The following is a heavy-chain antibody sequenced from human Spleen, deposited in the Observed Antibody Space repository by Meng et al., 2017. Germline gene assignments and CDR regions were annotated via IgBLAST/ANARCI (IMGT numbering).Heavy chain of an antibody. CDR2: IYGGGTT. D-gene: IGHD2-21*02. J-gene: IGHJ3*02. V-gene: IGHV3-66*01. CDR1: GFTVSSNY. Sequence: GESLKISCAASGFTVSSNYMCWVRQAPGKGLEWVSVIYGGGTTYYADSVMGRFTISRDNGKNSLFLRMNSLRADDTAVYYCARYCGGDCYVNDAFDIWGQGTMVTVSS. CDR3: ARYCGGDCYVNDAFDI.